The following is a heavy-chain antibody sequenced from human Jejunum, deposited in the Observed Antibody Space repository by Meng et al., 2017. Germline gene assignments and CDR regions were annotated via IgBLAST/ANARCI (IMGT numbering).Heavy chain of an antibody. CDR1: GYTLSDYS. V-gene: IGHV1-2*06. D-gene: IGHD5-12*01. CDR2: ITASSGET. Sequence: QVQLLQAGTERKRPWASLKVSCKASGYTLSDYSMPWLRQAPGQGPEWMGRITASSGETNYAQKFQGRVTMTRDASVNTAHMELNSLTSDDTAVYYCARDRGSGYNNFDYWGQGSLVTVSS. CDR3: ARDRGSGYNNFDY. J-gene: IGHJ4*02.